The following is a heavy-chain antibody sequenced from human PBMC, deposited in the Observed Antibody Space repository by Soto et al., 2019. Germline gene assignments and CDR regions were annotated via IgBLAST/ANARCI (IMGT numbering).Heavy chain of an antibody. CDR1: GFTFSNYW. Sequence: EVQLVESGGDLLQPGGSLRLSCEVSGFTFSNYWMHWVRQAPGEGLVWVSRIDTDGSTTNYADSVHGRFTISRDNAKSTLYLQMNSLRVVDTAVYYCGRDVGGKFGYWGQGSLVTFSS. CDR3: GRDVGGKFGY. J-gene: IGHJ4*02. V-gene: IGHV3-74*01. D-gene: IGHD2-15*01. CDR2: IDTDGSTT.